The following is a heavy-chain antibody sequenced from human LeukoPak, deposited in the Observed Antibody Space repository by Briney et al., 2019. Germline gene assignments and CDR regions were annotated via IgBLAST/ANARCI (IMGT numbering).Heavy chain of an antibody. CDR1: GFTFSSYS. CDR2: ISSSSSTI. V-gene: IGHV3-48*01. J-gene: IGHJ3*02. D-gene: IGHD3-10*01. CDR3: ARDITMVRGVEDHDAFDI. Sequence: PGGSLRLSCAASGFTFSSYSMNWVRQAPGKGLEWVSYISSSSSTIYYADSVKGRFTISRDNAKNSLYLQMNSLRAEDTAVYYCARDITMVRGVEDHDAFDIWGQGTMVTVSS.